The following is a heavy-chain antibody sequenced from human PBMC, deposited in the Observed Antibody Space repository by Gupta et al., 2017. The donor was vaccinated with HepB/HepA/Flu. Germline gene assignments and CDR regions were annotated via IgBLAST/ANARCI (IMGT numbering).Heavy chain of an antibody. CDR3: ARPGYGDHFPNAEYFQH. CDR2: SYFSGNT. Sequence: QLQLQQSGPGLVKPSATPSLPCTVSGRSISSSGYYWVWIRLPPGKGLEWIGISYFSGNTYYNPSLKSRVTISVDASKNQFSLRLSSVTAADTAVYFCARPGYGDHFPNAEYFQHWGQGTLVAVSS. V-gene: IGHV4-39*01. J-gene: IGHJ1*01. CDR1: GRSISSSGYY. D-gene: IGHD4-17*01.